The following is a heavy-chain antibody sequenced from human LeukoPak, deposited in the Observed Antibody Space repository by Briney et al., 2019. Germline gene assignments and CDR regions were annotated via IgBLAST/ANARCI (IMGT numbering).Heavy chain of an antibody. CDR2: IYYSGST. CDR3: ARMWLREKALDY. Sequence: PSETLSLTCTVSGGSISSYYWSWIRQPPGKGLEWIGYIYYSGSTNYNPSLKSRVTMSMDTSKDQFSLKVSSVTAADTAVYFCARMWLREKALDYWGQGTLVIVSS. J-gene: IGHJ4*02. D-gene: IGHD5-12*01. CDR1: GGSISSYY. V-gene: IGHV4-59*08.